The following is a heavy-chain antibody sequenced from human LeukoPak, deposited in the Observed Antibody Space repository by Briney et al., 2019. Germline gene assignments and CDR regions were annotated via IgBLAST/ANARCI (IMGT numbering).Heavy chain of an antibody. D-gene: IGHD6-19*01. J-gene: IGHJ4*02. CDR1: GFTFSSYA. Sequence: GGSLRLSCAASGFTFSSYAVSWVRQAPGKGLEWVSSISGSGGSTYSADSVKGRFTISRDNSKNTLYLQMNSLRAEDTAVYYCARVGSSSGWYYFDYWGQGTLVTVSS. V-gene: IGHV3-23*01. CDR3: ARVGSSSGWYYFDY. CDR2: ISGSGGST.